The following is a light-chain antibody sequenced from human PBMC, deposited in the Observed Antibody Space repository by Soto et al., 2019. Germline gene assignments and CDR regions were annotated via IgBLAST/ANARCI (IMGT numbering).Light chain of an antibody. CDR1: SSDVGGYNY. CDR3: SSYTSSSTSYV. CDR2: DVS. J-gene: IGLJ1*01. Sequence: QSALTQPASVSGSPGQSITISCTGTSSDVGGYNYVSWYQQHPGRAPKLMIYDVSNRPSGVSNRFSGSKSDNTASLTISGLQAEDEADYYCSSYTSSSTSYVFGPGTKLTVL. V-gene: IGLV2-14*01.